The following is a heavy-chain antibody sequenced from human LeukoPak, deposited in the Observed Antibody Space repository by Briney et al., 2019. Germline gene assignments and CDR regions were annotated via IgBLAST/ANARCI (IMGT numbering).Heavy chain of an antibody. V-gene: IGHV4-34*01. D-gene: IGHD3-16*01. J-gene: IGHJ4*02. CDR3: ARIGGITYFDY. CDR1: GGSFSGYY. CDR2: INHSGST. Sequence: SETLSLTCAVYGGSFSGYYWSWIRQPPGKGLEWIGEINHSGSTNYNPSLKSRVTISVDTPKNQFSLRLSSVSPADTAVYYCARIGGITYFDYWGQGILVTVPS.